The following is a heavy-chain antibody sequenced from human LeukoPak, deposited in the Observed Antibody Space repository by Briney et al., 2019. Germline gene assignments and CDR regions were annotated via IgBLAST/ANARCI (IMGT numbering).Heavy chain of an antibody. CDR1: GFTFSSNA. Sequence: PGRSLRLSCAASGFTFSSNAMHWVRQAPGKGLEWVAVISYDGSDKYYADSVKGRFTISRDNSKNTLSLQMNSLRPEDTALYYCARDGSNYDFDYWGQETLVTVSS. D-gene: IGHD3-22*01. CDR3: ARDGSNYDFDY. V-gene: IGHV3-30*01. J-gene: IGHJ4*02. CDR2: ISYDGSDK.